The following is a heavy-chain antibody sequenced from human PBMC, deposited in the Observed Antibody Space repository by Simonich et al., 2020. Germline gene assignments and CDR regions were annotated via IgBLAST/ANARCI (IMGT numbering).Heavy chain of an antibody. CDR3: ARVGYSNYYYYGMDV. Sequence: QVQLQESGPGLVKPSETLSLTCAVSGYSISSGYYWGWIRQPPVKGLEWIGSIYHRGSTYYNPSLKSRVTISVDTSKNRFSLKLSSVTAADTAVYYCARVGYSNYYYYGMDVWGQGTTVTVSS. V-gene: IGHV4-38-2*01. D-gene: IGHD6-13*01. J-gene: IGHJ6*02. CDR2: IYHRGST. CDR1: GYSISSGYY.